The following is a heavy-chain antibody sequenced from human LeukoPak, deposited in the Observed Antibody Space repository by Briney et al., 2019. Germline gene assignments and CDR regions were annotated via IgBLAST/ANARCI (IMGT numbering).Heavy chain of an antibody. Sequence: GGSLRLSCAASGFTFISYAMSWVRQAPGKGLEWVSAISGSGGSTCYADSVKGRFTISRDNAKNTLYLQMNSLRAEDTAVYYCAKELYIVVGYWGQGTLVTVSS. CDR2: ISGSGGST. CDR1: GFTFISYA. V-gene: IGHV3-23*01. D-gene: IGHD2-21*01. CDR3: AKELYIVVGY. J-gene: IGHJ4*02.